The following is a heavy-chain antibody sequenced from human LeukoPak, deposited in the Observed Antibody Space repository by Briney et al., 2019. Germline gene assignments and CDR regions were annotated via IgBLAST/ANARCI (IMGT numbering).Heavy chain of an antibody. D-gene: IGHD1-14*01. CDR3: ARGPEGGSLNFFDP. Sequence: SVKGRFTISRDNAKNSLYLQMNSLRAEDTAIYYCARGPEGGSLNFFDPWGQGTLVTVSS. V-gene: IGHV3-21*01. J-gene: IGHJ5*02.